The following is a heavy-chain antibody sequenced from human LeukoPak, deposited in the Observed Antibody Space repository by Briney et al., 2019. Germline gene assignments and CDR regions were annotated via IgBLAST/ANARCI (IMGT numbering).Heavy chain of an antibody. CDR2: VYPADSDT. V-gene: IGHV5-51*01. CDR3: ARTQGLYGAADY. Sequence: ESLKISCQASGYTFSDLWIGWVLQMPGQGLEWMGSVYPADSDTRYSPSFQGHVTISADKSISTAFLQWNSLQSSDSGIYFCARTQGLYGAADYWGQGTLVISSS. D-gene: IGHD2-2*02. J-gene: IGHJ4*02. CDR1: GYTFSDLW.